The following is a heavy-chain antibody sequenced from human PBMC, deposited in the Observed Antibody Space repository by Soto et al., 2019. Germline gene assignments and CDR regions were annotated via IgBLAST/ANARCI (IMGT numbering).Heavy chain of an antibody. CDR1: GYTFTSFS. V-gene: IGHV1-3*01. J-gene: IGHJ4*02. Sequence: ASVKVSCKASGYTFTSFSVHWVRQAPGQGLEWMGWINAGNGNTKLSQTFQGRVTITRDTSANIVYMELSSLRSQDTAPYYCARGGGGYRLDYLEYWGQGSLVTVSS. CDR3: ARGGGGYRLDYLEY. CDR2: INAGNGNT. D-gene: IGHD3-16*02.